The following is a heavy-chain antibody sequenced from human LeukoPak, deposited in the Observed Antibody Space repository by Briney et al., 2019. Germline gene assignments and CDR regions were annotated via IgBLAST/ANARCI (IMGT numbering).Heavy chain of an antibody. CDR1: GLTFDDYA. Sequence: PGGSLRLSCAVSGLTFDDYAMHWVRQAPGKGLEWVSGISWNSGSIGYADSVKGRFTISRDNAKNSLYLQMNSLRAEDTALYYCAKDMSPLTDRKGGDYVYWGQGTLVTVSS. J-gene: IGHJ4*02. V-gene: IGHV3-9*01. CDR2: ISWNSGSI. CDR3: AKDMSPLTDRKGGDYVY. D-gene: IGHD4-17*01.